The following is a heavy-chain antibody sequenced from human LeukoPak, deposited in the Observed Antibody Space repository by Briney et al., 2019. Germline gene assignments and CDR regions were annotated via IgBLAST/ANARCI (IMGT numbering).Heavy chain of an antibody. Sequence: ASLRLSCTASGFTFIDYYIQWVRQAPGQGLEWMGKINPRGSRRRQVQRFRGRVTMTSDTSTSKLYMDLSSLTAQDTAVYYCARKLGGGGYYLDYWGRGTLVTV. CDR3: ARKLGGGGYYLDY. CDR1: GFTFIDYY. D-gene: IGHD1-26*01. CDR2: INPRGSRR. J-gene: IGHJ4*02. V-gene: IGHV1-46*01.